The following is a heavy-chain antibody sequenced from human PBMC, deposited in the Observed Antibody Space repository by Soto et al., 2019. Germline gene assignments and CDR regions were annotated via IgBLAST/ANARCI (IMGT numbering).Heavy chain of an antibody. CDR1: GYSFTSYW. CDR3: ARRRIHHYGMDV. D-gene: IGHD5-18*01. V-gene: IGHV5-10-1*01. J-gene: IGHJ6*02. CDR2: IDPSDSYT. Sequence: LGESLKISCKGSGYSFTSYWISWVRQMPGKGLEWMGRIDPSDSYTNYSPSFQGHVTISADKSISTAYLQWSSLKASDTAMYYCARRRIHHYGMDVWGQGTTVTVSS.